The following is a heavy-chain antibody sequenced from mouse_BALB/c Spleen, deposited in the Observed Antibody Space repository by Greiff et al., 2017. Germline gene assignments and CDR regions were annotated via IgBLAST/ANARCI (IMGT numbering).Heavy chain of an antibody. V-gene: IGHV5-6-3*01. Sequence: EVQLLESGGGLVQPGGSLKLSCAASGFTFSSYGMSWVRQTPDKRLELVATINSNGGSTYYPDSVKGRFTLSRDNAKNTLYLQMSSLKSEDTAMYYSARERGAWFAYWGQGTLVTVSA. J-gene: IGHJ3*01. CDR2: INSNGGST. CDR3: ARERGAWFAY. CDR1: GFTFSSYG.